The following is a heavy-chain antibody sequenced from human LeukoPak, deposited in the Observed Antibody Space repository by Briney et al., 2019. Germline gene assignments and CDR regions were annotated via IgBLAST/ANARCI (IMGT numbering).Heavy chain of an antibody. D-gene: IGHD3-10*01. CDR1: GGTFSSYA. CDR3: ARDYQGVTVGFDP. CDR2: IIPIFGTA. Sequence: SVKVSCKASGGTFSSYAISWVRQAPGQGLGWMGGIIPIFGTANYAQKFQGRVTITADKSTSTAYMELSSLRSEGTAVYYCARDYQGVTVGFDPWGQGTLVTVSS. V-gene: IGHV1-69*06. J-gene: IGHJ5*02.